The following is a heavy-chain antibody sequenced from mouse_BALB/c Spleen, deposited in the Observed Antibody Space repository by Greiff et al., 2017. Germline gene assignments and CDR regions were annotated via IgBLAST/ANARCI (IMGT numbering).Heavy chain of an antibody. CDR1: GYTFTNYW. J-gene: IGHJ4*01. Sequence: QVQLKESGAELVRPGTSVKISCKASGYTFTNYWLGWVKQRPGHGLEWIGDIYPGGGYTNYNEKFKGKATLTADTSSSTAYMQLSSLTSEDSAVYFCATNGYDYAMDYWGQGTSVTVSS. V-gene: IGHV1-63*02. D-gene: IGHD2-2*01. CDR2: IYPGGGYT. CDR3: ATNGYDYAMDY.